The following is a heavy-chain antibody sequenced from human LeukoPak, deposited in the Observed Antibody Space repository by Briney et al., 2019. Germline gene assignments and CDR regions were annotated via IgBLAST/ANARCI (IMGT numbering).Heavy chain of an antibody. CDR1: GGSISSSSYY. CDR2: IYYSGST. J-gene: IGHJ5*02. Sequence: SETLSLTCTVSGGSISSSSYYWGWIRQPPGKGLEWIGSIYYSGSTYYNPSLKSRATISVDTSKNQFSLKLSSVTAADTAVYYCARDPYDSSGYYHGNWFDPWGQGTLVTVSS. V-gene: IGHV4-39*07. D-gene: IGHD3-22*01. CDR3: ARDPYDSSGYYHGNWFDP.